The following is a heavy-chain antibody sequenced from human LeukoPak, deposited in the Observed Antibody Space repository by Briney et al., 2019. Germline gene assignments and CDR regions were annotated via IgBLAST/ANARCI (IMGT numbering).Heavy chain of an antibody. D-gene: IGHD3-22*01. Sequence: GGSLRLSCAASGFTFDDYTMHWVRQAPGKGLEWVSLINWDGGSTYYADSVKGRFTISGDNSKNSLYLQMNSLRAEDMALYYCAKVSDSSGSLWGYFDYGGQGTLVTVSS. CDR3: AKVSDSSGSLWGYFDY. CDR1: GFTFDDYT. V-gene: IGHV3-43*01. J-gene: IGHJ4*02. CDR2: INWDGGST.